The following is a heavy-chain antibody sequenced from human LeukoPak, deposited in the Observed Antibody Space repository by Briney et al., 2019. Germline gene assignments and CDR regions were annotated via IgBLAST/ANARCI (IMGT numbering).Heavy chain of an antibody. CDR1: GGSFSDYY. CDR3: AGGTITIFGVVTDDVFDI. V-gene: IGHV4-59*01. CDR2: IYRSGST. Sequence: SETLSLTCAVSGGSFSDYYWAWIRQPPGKGLEWIGYIYRSGSTNYNPSLKSRVNMSIDTSKKHYSLRLSSVTAADTAVYFCAGGTITIFGVVTDDVFDIWGQGTMVTVSS. J-gene: IGHJ3*02. D-gene: IGHD3-3*01.